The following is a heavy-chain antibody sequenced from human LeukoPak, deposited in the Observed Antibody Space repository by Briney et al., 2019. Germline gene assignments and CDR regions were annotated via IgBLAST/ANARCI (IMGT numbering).Heavy chain of an antibody. CDR2: IYSGGAT. D-gene: IGHD2-15*01. Sequence: GGSLRLSCSASGFTVHNNYMIWVRQAPGKGVHWVSLIYSGGATDYADSVKGRFTISRDRSNNTLYLQMNSLKAEDTAMYFCATGNVPARGGMNYWGRGTLVSVSS. CDR3: ATGNVPARGGMNY. J-gene: IGHJ4*02. V-gene: IGHV3-53*01. CDR1: GFTVHNNY.